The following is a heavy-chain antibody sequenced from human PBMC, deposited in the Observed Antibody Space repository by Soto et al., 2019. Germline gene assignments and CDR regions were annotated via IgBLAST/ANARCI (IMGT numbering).Heavy chain of an antibody. CDR2: IYYSGST. D-gene: IGHD1-7*01. V-gene: IGHV4-39*01. CDR1: GGSISSSSYY. CDR3: ARQIRNYVGHNWFDP. Sequence: SETLSLTCTVSGGSISSSSYYWGWIRQPPGKGLEWIGSIYYSGSTYYNPSLKSRVTISVDTSKNQFSLKLSSVTAADTAVYYCARQIRNYVGHNWFDPWGQGTLVTVSS. J-gene: IGHJ5*02.